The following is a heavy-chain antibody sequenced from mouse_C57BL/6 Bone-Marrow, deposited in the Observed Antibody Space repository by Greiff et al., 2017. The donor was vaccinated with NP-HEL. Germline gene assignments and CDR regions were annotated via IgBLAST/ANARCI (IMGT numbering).Heavy chain of an antibody. Sequence: EVHLVESGGGLVKPGGSLKLSCAASGFTFSSYTMSWVRQTPEKRLEWVATISGGGGNTYYPDSVKGRFTISRDNAKNTLYLQMSSLRSDDTALYYCARQWLRGFAYWGQGTLVTVSA. V-gene: IGHV5-9*01. CDR1: GFTFSSYT. CDR3: ARQWLRGFAY. J-gene: IGHJ3*01. CDR2: ISGGGGNT. D-gene: IGHD2-2*01.